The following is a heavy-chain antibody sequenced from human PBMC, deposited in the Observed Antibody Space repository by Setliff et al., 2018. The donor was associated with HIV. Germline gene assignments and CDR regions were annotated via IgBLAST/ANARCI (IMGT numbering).Heavy chain of an antibody. CDR1: GGSISNFY. J-gene: IGHJ4*02. CDR3: AREGGLDYYDSSGHYSY. V-gene: IGHV4-4*09. Sequence: PSETLSLTCSVSGGSISNFYWSWIRQPPGKGLEWVGHIYSTGDTKYTPSLKSRVTMSVDTSKNQFSLKLSSVTAADTAVYYCAREGGLDYYDSSGHYSYWGQGTLVTVSS. D-gene: IGHD3-22*01. CDR2: IYSTGDT.